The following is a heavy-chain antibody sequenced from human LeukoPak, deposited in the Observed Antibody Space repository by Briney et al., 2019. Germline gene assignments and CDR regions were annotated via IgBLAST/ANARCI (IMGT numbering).Heavy chain of an antibody. Sequence: GGSLKLSCAASGFTFSSYWMSWVRQAPGKGLEWVANIKQDGSEKYYVDSVKGRFTISRDNAKNSLYLEMNSLRAEDTAVYYCARDLLAYVQDDYWGQGTLVTVSS. CDR2: IKQDGSEK. D-gene: IGHD3-16*01. J-gene: IGHJ4*02. V-gene: IGHV3-7*01. CDR1: GFTFSSYW. CDR3: ARDLLAYVQDDY.